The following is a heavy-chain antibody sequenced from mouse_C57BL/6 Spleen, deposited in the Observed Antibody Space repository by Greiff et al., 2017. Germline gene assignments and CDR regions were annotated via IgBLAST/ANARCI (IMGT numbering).Heavy chain of an antibody. J-gene: IGHJ1*03. CDR3: ASITTVVAKYFDV. CDR1: GYAFSSSW. V-gene: IGHV1-82*01. CDR2: IYPGDGDT. Sequence: VQLQQSGPELVKPGASVKISCKASGYAFSSSWMNWVKQRPGQGLEWIGRIYPGDGDTNYNRKFKGKATLTADKSSSTAYMQLSSLTSEDSAVYFCASITTVVAKYFDVWGTGTTVTVSS. D-gene: IGHD1-1*01.